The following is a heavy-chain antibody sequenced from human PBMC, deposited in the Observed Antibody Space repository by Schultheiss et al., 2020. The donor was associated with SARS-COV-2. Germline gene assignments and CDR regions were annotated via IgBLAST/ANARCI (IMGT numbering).Heavy chain of an antibody. CDR1: GYTFTGYY. D-gene: IGHD1-26*01. V-gene: IGHV1-69*02. Sequence: SVKVSCKASGYTFTGYYMHWVRQAPGQGLEWMGRIIPILGIANYAQKFQGRVTITADKSTSTAYMELSSLRSDDTAVYYCARSRRGSYGGYYFDYWGQGTLVTVSS. CDR3: ARSRRGSYGGYYFDY. J-gene: IGHJ4*02. CDR2: IIPILGIA.